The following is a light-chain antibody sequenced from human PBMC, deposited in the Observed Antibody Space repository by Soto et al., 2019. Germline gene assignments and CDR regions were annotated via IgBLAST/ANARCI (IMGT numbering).Light chain of an antibody. J-gene: IGLJ2*01. CDR1: SSDIGAYNS. Sequence: QAVLTQPASVSASPGQSITISCPGTSSDIGAYNSVSWYQQHPGKAPQLMIYDVSYRPSGISSRFSGSKSGNTASLTISGLQADDDADYYCASYTGARIRVFGGGTKLTVL. CDR3: ASYTGARIRV. CDR2: DVS. V-gene: IGLV2-14*01.